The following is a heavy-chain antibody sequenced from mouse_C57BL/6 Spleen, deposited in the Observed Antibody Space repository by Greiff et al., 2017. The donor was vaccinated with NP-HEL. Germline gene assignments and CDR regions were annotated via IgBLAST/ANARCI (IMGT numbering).Heavy chain of an antibody. CDR3: ARYYGYDGFAY. J-gene: IGHJ3*01. D-gene: IGHD2-2*01. V-gene: IGHV3-6*01. Sequence: EVQLVESGPGLVKPSQSLSLTCSVTGYSITSGYYWNWIRQFPGNKLEWMGYISYDGSNNYNPSLKNRISITRDTSKNQFFLKLNSVTTEDTATYYCARYYGYDGFAYWGQGTLVTVSA. CDR1: GYSITSGYY. CDR2: ISYDGSN.